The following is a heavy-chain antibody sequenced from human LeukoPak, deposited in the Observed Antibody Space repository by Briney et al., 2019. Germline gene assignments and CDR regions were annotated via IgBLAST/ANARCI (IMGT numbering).Heavy chain of an antibody. CDR2: INPNSGGT. CDR1: GYSFTAFY. D-gene: IGHD5-24*01. V-gene: IGHV1-2*02. J-gene: IGHJ4*02. Sequence: GASVKVSCKASGYSFTAFYIHWVRQAPGQGLEWMGWINPNSGGTNYAQKFPGRVTMTRDTSISTAYLDLSRLRSDDTAVYYCAKEADGYNYWGQGTLVTVSS. CDR3: AKEADGYNY.